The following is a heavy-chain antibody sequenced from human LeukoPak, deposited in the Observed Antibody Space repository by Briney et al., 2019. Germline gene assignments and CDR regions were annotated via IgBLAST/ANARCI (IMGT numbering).Heavy chain of an antibody. CDR2: INSDGSST. Sequence: GGSLRLSCAASGFTFSSYSMHWVRQAPGKGLVWVSRINSDGSSTSYADSVKGRFTISRDNAKNTLYLQMNSLRAEDTAVYYCARGRDRRPSGCFGYWGQGTLVTVSS. J-gene: IGHJ4*02. CDR1: GFTFSSYS. D-gene: IGHD1-14*01. CDR3: ARGRDRRPSGCFGY. V-gene: IGHV3-74*01.